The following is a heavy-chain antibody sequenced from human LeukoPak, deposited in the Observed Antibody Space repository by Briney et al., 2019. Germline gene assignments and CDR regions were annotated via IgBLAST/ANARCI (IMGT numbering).Heavy chain of an antibody. J-gene: IGHJ3*02. CDR2: ISAYNGNT. Sequence: GASVKVSFKASGYTFTSYGISWVRQAPGQGLEWMGWISAYNGNTNYAQKLQGRVTMTTDTSTSTAYMELRSLRSDDTAVYYCARGDCSSTSCLYDAFDIWGQGTMVTVSS. D-gene: IGHD2-2*01. V-gene: IGHV1-18*01. CDR1: GYTFTSYG. CDR3: ARGDCSSTSCLYDAFDI.